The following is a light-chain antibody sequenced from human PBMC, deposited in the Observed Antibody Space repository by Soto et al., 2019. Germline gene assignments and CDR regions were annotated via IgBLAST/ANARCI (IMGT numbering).Light chain of an antibody. CDR2: GAS. V-gene: IGKV3-20*01. CDR3: QQYGSSPQT. Sequence: EIVLTQSPGTLSLSPGERSTLSCRASQSVGKNYLAWYQQKPGQAPRLLIYGASSRATGIPDRFSGSGSGTDFTLTISRLEPEDFAVYYCQQYGSSPQTFGQGTRLEI. CDR1: QSVGKNY. J-gene: IGKJ5*01.